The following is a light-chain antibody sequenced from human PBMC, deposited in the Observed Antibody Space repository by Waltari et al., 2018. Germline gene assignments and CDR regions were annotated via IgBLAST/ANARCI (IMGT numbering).Light chain of an antibody. J-gene: IGKJ1*01. CDR1: QSIGKY. Sequence: EIVLTQSPGSLSFSPGERATLSGRASQSIGKYLVWYQQKPGQAPRLLMYAASTRAPGIPDRFSGSGSGTDFSLTISRLEPEDFAVYYCQKYDRLPATFGQGTKVEIK. CDR2: AAS. CDR3: QKYDRLPAT. V-gene: IGKV3-20*01.